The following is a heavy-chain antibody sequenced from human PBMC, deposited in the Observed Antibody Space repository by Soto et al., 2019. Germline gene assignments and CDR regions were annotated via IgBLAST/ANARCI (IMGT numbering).Heavy chain of an antibody. CDR3: ASPGTTGYYYYGMDV. CDR2: IIPIFGTA. CDR1: GGTFSSYA. J-gene: IGHJ6*02. V-gene: IGHV1-69*06. Sequence: QVQLVQSGAEVKKPGSSVKVSCKASGGTFSSYAISWVRQAPGQGHEWMGGIIPIFGTANYAQKFQGRVTITADKSTSTGNMELRSLRSENTAVYYCASPGTTGYYYYGMDVWGQGTTVTVTS. D-gene: IGHD1-7*01.